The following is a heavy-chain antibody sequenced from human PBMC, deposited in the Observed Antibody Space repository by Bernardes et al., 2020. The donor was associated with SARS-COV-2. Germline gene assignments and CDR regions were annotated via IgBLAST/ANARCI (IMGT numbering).Heavy chain of an antibody. CDR2: INHSGST. D-gene: IGHD3-22*01. Sequence: TLSLTCAVYGVSFIGYYWSWIRQPPVKGLEWIGEINHSGSTNYNPSLKSRVTISVDTSKNQFSLKLSSVTTADTAVYYCARRTKITMIVIAVVGWFDPWGQGTLVTVSS. V-gene: IGHV4-34*01. CDR1: GVSFIGYY. J-gene: IGHJ5*02. CDR3: ARRTKITMIVIAVVGWFDP.